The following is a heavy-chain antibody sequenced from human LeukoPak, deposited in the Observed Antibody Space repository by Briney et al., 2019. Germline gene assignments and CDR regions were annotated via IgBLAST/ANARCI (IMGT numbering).Heavy chain of an antibody. CDR3: ASLSLRWSDY. J-gene: IGHJ4*02. CDR2: ISSSSSSI. D-gene: IGHD4-23*01. CDR1: GFSFSSYS. Sequence: GGSLRLSCAASGFSFSSYSMNWVRQAPGKGLEWVSYISSSSSSIYYADSVKGRFTISRDNAKNSVYLQMNSLRAEDTAVYYCASLSLRWSDYWGQGTLVTVSS. V-gene: IGHV3-48*04.